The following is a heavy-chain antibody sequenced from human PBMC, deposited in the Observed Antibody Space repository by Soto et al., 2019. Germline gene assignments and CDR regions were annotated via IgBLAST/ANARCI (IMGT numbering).Heavy chain of an antibody. CDR3: VTGQYCDY. CDR1: AFNSSNAP. CDR2: IKRKPDGGTT. Sequence: WGSLRVSWIGSAFNSSNAPINWLRQAPGKGLEWVGRIKRKPDGGTTDYAAPVKGRFTISRDDSKNTVYLQMNSVKTEDTALYYCVTGQYCDYWGQGTLVTVSS. V-gene: IGHV3-15*01. J-gene: IGHJ4*02.